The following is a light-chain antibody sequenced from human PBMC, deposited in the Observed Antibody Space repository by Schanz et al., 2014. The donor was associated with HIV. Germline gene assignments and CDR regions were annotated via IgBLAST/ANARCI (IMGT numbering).Light chain of an antibody. CDR1: QSISNN. CDR3: QQYGGSPLFT. Sequence: EIVLTQSPGSLSLSPGGRATLSCRASQSISNNLAWYQHKPGQAPRLLIYGASTRATGIPARFSGSGSGTDFTLTISRLEPEDCAVYHCQQYGGSPLFTFGPGTRVDIK. V-gene: IGKV3-20*01. CDR2: GAS. J-gene: IGKJ3*01.